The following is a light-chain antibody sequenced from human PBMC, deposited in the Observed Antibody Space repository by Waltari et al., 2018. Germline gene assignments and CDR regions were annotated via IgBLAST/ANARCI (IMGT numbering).Light chain of an antibody. CDR3: AAWDDKLGGRWE. CDR2: RND. Sequence: QSVLTQPPSASGTPGQRVTISCSGSSSNIGSNVVHWYQQVPGTTPKLLIYRNDQRPSGVPDRFSGSKSGTSASLAISGLRSEDEADYYCAAWDDKLGGRWEFGGGTKLTVL. J-gene: IGLJ2*01. CDR1: SSNIGSNV. V-gene: IGLV1-47*01.